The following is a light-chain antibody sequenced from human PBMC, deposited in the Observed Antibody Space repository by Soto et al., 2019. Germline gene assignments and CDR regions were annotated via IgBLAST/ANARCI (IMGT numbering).Light chain of an antibody. V-gene: IGLV2-23*01. CDR2: GGS. CDR1: SSNVGNYNL. Sequence: QSALTQPASVSGSPGQSITISCIGTSSNVGNYNLVSWYQQYPGRSPKLMIYGGSRRPSGISNRFSGSKSDSTATLTISGLQAEDEATYFCCSFAGNSTLIFGGGTKLTVL. CDR3: CSFAGNSTLI. J-gene: IGLJ2*01.